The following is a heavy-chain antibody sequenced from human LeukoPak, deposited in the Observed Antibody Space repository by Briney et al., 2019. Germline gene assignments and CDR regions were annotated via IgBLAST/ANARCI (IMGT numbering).Heavy chain of an antibody. V-gene: IGHV5-51*01. CDR1: GYSFTSYW. CDR2: IYPCDSDT. D-gene: IGHD4-23*01. J-gene: IGHJ4*02. Sequence: GESLKISWKGSGYSFTSYWIGRVRQMPGKGLEGMGIIYPCDSDTRYSPPFQGQVTISADKHISTAYLQWSSLKASDAAMYYCARHGDYGGNIGHYWGQGTLVTVSS. CDR3: ARHGDYGGNIGHY.